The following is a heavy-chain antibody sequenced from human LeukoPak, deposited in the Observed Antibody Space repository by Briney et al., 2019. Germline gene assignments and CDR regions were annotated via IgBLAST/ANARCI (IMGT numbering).Heavy chain of an antibody. Sequence: SETLSLTCVVYGGSFSGDYWSWIRQPPGRGQEWIGEINHSGRTNYNPSLKSRVTISVDTSKNQFSLKLSSVTAADTAVYYCARTGYIDEGFDYWGQGTLVTVSS. CDR3: ARTGYIDEGFDY. D-gene: IGHD1-1*01. V-gene: IGHV4-34*01. CDR2: INHSGRT. CDR1: GGSFSGDY. J-gene: IGHJ4*02.